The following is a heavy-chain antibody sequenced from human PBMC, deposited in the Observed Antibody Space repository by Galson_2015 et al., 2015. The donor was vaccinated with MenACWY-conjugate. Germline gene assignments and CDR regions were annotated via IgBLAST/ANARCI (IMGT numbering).Heavy chain of an antibody. CDR1: GFTFSDYY. J-gene: IGHJ6*02. D-gene: IGHD6-13*01. V-gene: IGHV3-11*03. CDR2: ISSSSCYT. Sequence: SLRLSCAASGFTFSDYYMSWIRQAPGKGLEWASYISSSSCYTNYADSVKGRFTISRDNAKNSLYLQMNSLRAEDTAVYYCARFKQHKFYYYYGMDVWGQGTTVTVSS. CDR3: ARFKQHKFYYYYGMDV.